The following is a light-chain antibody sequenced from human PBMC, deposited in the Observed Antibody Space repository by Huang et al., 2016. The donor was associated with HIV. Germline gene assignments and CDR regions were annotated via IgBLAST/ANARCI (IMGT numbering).Light chain of an antibody. J-gene: IGKJ2*01. CDR1: QRVGTH. CDR3: QQYNSWPPNT. V-gene: IGKV3-15*01. Sequence: EIVMTQSPATLSVSPGEGATLSCRTSQRVGTHLAWYQHKPGQAPRLLIHGASTRATGVPARFIGSGSGTEFTLTISTIQSEDFAVYYCQQYNSWPPNTFGQGTNLEI. CDR2: GAS.